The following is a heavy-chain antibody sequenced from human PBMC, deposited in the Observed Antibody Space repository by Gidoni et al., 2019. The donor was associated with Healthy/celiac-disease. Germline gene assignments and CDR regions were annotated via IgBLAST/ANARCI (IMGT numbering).Heavy chain of an antibody. CDR1: GLTFSSYA. J-gene: IGHJ4*02. Sequence: EVQLLESGGGLVQPGGSLRLSCAASGLTFSSYAMSWVRQAPGKGLEWVSAISGSGGSTYYADSVKGRFTISRDNSKNTLYLQMNSLRAEDTAVYYCAKDRGYTMIVVVIKGEFDYWGQGTLVTVSS. CDR2: ISGSGGST. D-gene: IGHD3-22*01. CDR3: AKDRGYTMIVVVIKGEFDY. V-gene: IGHV3-23*01.